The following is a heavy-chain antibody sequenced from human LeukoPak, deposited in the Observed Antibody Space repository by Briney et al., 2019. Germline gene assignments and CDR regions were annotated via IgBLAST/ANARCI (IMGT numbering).Heavy chain of an antibody. CDR3: ARDTRDYYGSGVYFDY. D-gene: IGHD3-10*01. J-gene: IGHJ4*02. CDR2: INHSGST. V-gene: IGHV4-34*01. Sequence: SETLSLTCAVYGGSFSGYYWSWIRQPPGKGLEWIGEINHSGSTNYNPSLKSRVTISVDTSKNQFSLKLSSVTAADTAVYYCARDTRDYYGSGVYFDYWGQGTLVTVSS. CDR1: GGSFSGYY.